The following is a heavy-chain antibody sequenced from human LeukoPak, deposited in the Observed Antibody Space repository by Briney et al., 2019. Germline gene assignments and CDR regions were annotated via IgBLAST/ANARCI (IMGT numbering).Heavy chain of an antibody. CDR3: ANDFNWATDY. Sequence: PGGSLRLPCAASGLTFSTSSFHWVRQAPGKGLEWVAFIRHDGSDKYYADSVKGRFISSRDNSKNNVYLQMNSLRIEDSALYYCANDFNWATDYWGQGTLVTVSS. J-gene: IGHJ4*02. V-gene: IGHV3-30*02. CDR2: IRHDGSDK. CDR1: GLTFSTSS. D-gene: IGHD1-1*01.